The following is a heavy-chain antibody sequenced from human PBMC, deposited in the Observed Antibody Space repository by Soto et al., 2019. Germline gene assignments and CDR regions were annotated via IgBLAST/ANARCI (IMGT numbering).Heavy chain of an antibody. J-gene: IGHJ4*02. CDR3: TTDTDYYDSSGYPDY. V-gene: IGHV3-15*07. CDR2: IKSKTDGGTT. D-gene: IGHD3-22*01. Sequence: GGSLRLSCAASGFPFRNAWMNWVRQAQGKGLEWVGRIKSKTDGGTTDYAAPVKGRFTISRDDSRNTLYLQMNSLKTEDTAVYYCTTDTDYYDSSGYPDYWGQGTLVTVSS. CDR1: GFPFRNAW.